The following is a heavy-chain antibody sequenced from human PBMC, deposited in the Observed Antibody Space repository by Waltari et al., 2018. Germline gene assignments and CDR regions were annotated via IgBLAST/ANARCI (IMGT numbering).Heavy chain of an antibody. CDR1: GFSFSAYA. CDR3: AKDLKGAWTIDY. CDR2: RQPDGGGK. Sequence: QVHLVESGGGVVQPGGSLRLSCAASGFSFSAYAMYWVRQAPGKGLGWGAHRQPDGGGKFYGDSVKGRFSISRDDSRNTLFLQMNSLRDEDTAVYYCAKDLKGAWTIDYWGQGTLVTVSS. J-gene: IGHJ4*02. D-gene: IGHD1-26*01. V-gene: IGHV3-30*02.